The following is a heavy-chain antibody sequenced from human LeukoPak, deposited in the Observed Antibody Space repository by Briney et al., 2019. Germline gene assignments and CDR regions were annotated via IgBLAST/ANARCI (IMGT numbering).Heavy chain of an antibody. Sequence: SETLSLTCTVSGASISSSTYYWGWIRQPPGKGLEWIGSIYYSGSTYYNPSLKSRVTIPVDTSKNQLSLKLSSVTAADTAVYYCARRVPGHYYFDYWGQGTLVTVSS. J-gene: IGHJ4*02. D-gene: IGHD4/OR15-4a*01. V-gene: IGHV4-39*01. CDR2: IYYSGST. CDR3: ARRVPGHYYFDY. CDR1: GASISSSTYY.